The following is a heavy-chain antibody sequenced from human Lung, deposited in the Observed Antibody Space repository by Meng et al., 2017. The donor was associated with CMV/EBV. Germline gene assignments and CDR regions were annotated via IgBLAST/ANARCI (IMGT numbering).Heavy chain of an antibody. D-gene: IGHD1-1*01. J-gene: IGHJ4*02. CDR3: AKDGKSGGYFDY. Sequence: QVRLVEAGGGVVQPGGSLRLSCGASGLSTYGMHWVRQVPGKGLEWVAFIWFDGSSKYYVDSVKGRFSISRDNSKNTLYLQMNSLRPEDTGVYYCAKDGKSGGYFDYWGQGTLVTVSS. CDR1: GLSTYG. CDR2: IWFDGSSK. V-gene: IGHV3-30*02.